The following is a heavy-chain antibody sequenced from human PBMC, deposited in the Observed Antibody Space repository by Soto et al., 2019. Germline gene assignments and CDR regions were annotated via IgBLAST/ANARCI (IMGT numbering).Heavy chain of an antibody. D-gene: IGHD2-2*01. CDR3: ASCSSTSCYEGYYYYGMDV. Sequence: QVQLVQSGAEVKKPGASVKVSCKASGYTFTSYGISWVRQAPGQGLEWMGWISAYNGNTNYAQKLQGRVTMTTDTSTSTAYMELRSLRSDDTAVYYCASCSSTSCYEGYYYYGMDVWGQGTTVTVSS. CDR2: ISAYNGNT. CDR1: GYTFTSYG. J-gene: IGHJ6*02. V-gene: IGHV1-18*04.